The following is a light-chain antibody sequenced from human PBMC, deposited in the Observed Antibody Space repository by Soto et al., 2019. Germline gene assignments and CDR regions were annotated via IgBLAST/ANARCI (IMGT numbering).Light chain of an antibody. Sequence: EIVLTQSPGTLSLSPGERATLSCRASQSVSSSYLAWYQQKPGQAHRLLIYGASSRATGIPDRFSGSGSGTDFTLTISRLEPEDFAVYYCQQYGSSFTCGGGTKMEI. CDR2: GAS. CDR3: QQYGSSFT. J-gene: IGKJ4*01. CDR1: QSVSSSY. V-gene: IGKV3-20*01.